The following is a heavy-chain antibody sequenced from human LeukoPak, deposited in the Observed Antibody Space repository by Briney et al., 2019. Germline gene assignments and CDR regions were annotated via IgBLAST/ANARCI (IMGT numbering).Heavy chain of an antibody. Sequence: SETLSLTCTVSGGSISSYYWSWIRQPPGKGLEWIGYIYYSGSTNYNPSLKSRVTISVDTSKNQFSLKLSSVTAADTAVYYCASGHEYSSSSHGYWGQGTLVTVSS. CDR2: IYYSGST. CDR1: GGSISSYY. V-gene: IGHV4-59*08. J-gene: IGHJ4*02. CDR3: ASGHEYSSSSHGY. D-gene: IGHD6-6*01.